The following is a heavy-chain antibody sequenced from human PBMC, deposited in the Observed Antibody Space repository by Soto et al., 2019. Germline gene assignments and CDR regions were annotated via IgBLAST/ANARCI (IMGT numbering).Heavy chain of an antibody. Sequence: QVQLQQWGAGLLKPSETLSLTCAVYGGSFSGYYWSWIRQPPGKGLAWIGEINHSGSTIYNPSLGGRVTISVDTSQNQFSLKLSSVTAADTAVYYCARVQWFGMDGRYWGQGTLVTVSS. V-gene: IGHV4-34*02. CDR2: INHSGST. CDR1: GGSFSGYY. D-gene: IGHD3-10*01. J-gene: IGHJ4*02. CDR3: ARVQWFGMDGRY.